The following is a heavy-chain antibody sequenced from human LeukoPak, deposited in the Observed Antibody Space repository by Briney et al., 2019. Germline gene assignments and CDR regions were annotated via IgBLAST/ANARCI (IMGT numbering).Heavy chain of an antibody. CDR3: ARRLGWLARSFDY. D-gene: IGHD6-19*01. V-gene: IGHV4-34*01. CDR2: INHSGST. CDR1: GGSFSGYY. Sequence: PSETLSLTCAVYGGSFSGYYWSWIRQPPGKGLEWIGEINHSGSTNYNPSLKSRVTISVDTSKNQFSLKLSSVTAADTAVYYCARRLGWLARSFDYWGQGTLVTVSS. J-gene: IGHJ4*02.